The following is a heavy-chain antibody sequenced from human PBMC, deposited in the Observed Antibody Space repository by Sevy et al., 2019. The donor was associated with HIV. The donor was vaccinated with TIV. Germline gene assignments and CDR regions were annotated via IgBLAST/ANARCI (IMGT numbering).Heavy chain of an antibody. CDR2: INHSGST. J-gene: IGHJ4*02. CDR1: GGSFSGYY. V-gene: IGHV4-34*01. CDR3: ARLRDYYFDY. Sequence: SETLSLTCAVYGGSFSGYYWSWIRQPPGKGLEWIGEINHSGSTNYNPSLKSRVTISVDTSKNQFSLKLSSVTAADTVVYYCARLRDYYFDYWGQGTLVTVSS.